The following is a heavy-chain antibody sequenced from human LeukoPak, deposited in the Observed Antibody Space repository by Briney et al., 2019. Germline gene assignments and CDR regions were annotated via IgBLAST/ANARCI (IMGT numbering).Heavy chain of an antibody. Sequence: SETLSLTCTVSGGSISSGSYYWRWIRQPAGTGLEWIGRIYTSGSTNYNPSLKSRVTISVDTSKNQFSLKLSSVTAADTAVYYCARDRVDYVWGSYPPARYYFDYWGQGTLVTVSS. CDR3: ARDRVDYVWGSYPPARYYFDY. J-gene: IGHJ4*02. CDR2: IYTSGST. D-gene: IGHD3-16*02. CDR1: GGSISSGSYY. V-gene: IGHV4-61*02.